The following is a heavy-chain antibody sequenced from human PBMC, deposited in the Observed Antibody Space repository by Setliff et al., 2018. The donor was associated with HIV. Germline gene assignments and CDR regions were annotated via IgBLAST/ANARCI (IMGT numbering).Heavy chain of an antibody. Sequence: SETLSLTCTVSGGSISSGSYYWSWIRQPAGKGLEWIGRIYTSGSTNYNPSLKSRVTISVDSSKNQFSLKLSSVSAADTAVYYCARDLKRELVQGGDAFDIWGQGTMVTVSS. CDR3: ARDLKRELVQGGDAFDI. CDR2: IYTSGST. D-gene: IGHD1-26*01. CDR1: GGSISSGSYY. V-gene: IGHV4-61*02. J-gene: IGHJ3*02.